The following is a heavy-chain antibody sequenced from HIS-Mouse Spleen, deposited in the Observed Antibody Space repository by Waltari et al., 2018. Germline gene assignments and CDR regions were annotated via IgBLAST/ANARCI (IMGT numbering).Heavy chain of an antibody. J-gene: IGHJ5*02. D-gene: IGHD6-13*01. CDR2: ISYDGSNK. Sequence: QVQLVESGGGVVQPGRSLRLSCAASGFPFSSYGMHWVRRAPGKGLEWVAVISYDGSNKYYADSVKGRFTISRDNSKNTLYLQMNSLRAEDTAVYYCAKEYSSSHNWFDPWGQGTLVTVSS. CDR3: AKEYSSSHNWFDP. V-gene: IGHV3-30*18. CDR1: GFPFSSYG.